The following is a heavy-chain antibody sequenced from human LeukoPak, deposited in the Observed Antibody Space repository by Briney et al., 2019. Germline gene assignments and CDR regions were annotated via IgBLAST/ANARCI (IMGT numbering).Heavy chain of an antibody. CDR2: ISSSSSYI. CDR3: ARGGDSTGGY. Sequence: GGSLRLSCAASGFIFTSYSMNWVRQAPGKGLEWVSSISSSSSYIYYADSVKGRFTISRDNAKNSLYLQMNSLRAEDTAVYYCARGGDSTGGYWGQGTLVTVSS. J-gene: IGHJ4*02. CDR1: GFIFTSYS. D-gene: IGHD2-8*02. V-gene: IGHV3-21*01.